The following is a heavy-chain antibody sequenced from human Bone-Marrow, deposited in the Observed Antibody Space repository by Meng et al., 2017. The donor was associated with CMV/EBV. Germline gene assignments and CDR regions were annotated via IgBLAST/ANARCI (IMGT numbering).Heavy chain of an antibody. Sequence: GESLKISCAASGFTFSSYAMHWVRQAPGKGLEWVAVISYDGSNKYYADSVKGRFTISRDNSKNTLYLQMNSLRAEDTAVYYCARQGWYYWGQGPLVTVYS. V-gene: IGHV3-30-3*01. CDR2: ISYDGSNK. CDR1: GFTFSSYA. CDR3: ARQGWYY. J-gene: IGHJ4*02. D-gene: IGHD6-19*01.